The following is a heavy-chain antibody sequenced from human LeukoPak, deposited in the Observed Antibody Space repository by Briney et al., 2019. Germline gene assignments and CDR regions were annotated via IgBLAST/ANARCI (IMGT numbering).Heavy chain of an antibody. V-gene: IGHV3-21*01. D-gene: IGHD2-8*01. Sequence: GGSLRLSCAASGFTFSSYSMNWVRQAPGKGLEWVSSISSSSSYIYYADSVKGRFTISRDNAKNSLYLQMNSLRAEDTAVYYCARGPTNGQAFDYWGQGTLVSVSS. CDR2: ISSSSSYI. J-gene: IGHJ4*02. CDR1: GFTFSSYS. CDR3: ARGPTNGQAFDY.